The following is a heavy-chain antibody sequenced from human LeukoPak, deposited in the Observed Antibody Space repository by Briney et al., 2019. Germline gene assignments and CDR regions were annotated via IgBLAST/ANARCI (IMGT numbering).Heavy chain of an antibody. CDR3: ASSFSSGYYFYFDY. CDR1: GGSISSYY. CDR2: IYYSGST. D-gene: IGHD3-22*01. V-gene: IGHV4-59*12. Sequence: PSETLSLTCTVSGGSISSYYWSWIRQPPGKGLEWIGYIYYSGSTYYNPSLKSRVTISVDTSKNQFSLKLSSVTAADTAVYYCASSFSSGYYFYFDYWGQGTLVTVSS. J-gene: IGHJ4*02.